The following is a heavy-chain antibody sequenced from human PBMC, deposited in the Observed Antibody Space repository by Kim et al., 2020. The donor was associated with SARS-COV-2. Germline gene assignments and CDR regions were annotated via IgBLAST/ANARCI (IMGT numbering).Heavy chain of an antibody. V-gene: IGHV3-23*01. CDR1: GFTFSSYA. CDR3: ADGFSSTSSYFDY. CDR2: ISGSGGST. D-gene: IGHD2-2*01. J-gene: IGHJ4*02. Sequence: GSLRLSCAASGFTFSSYAMSWVRQAPGKGLEWVSAISGSGGSTYYADSVKGRFTISRDNSKNTLYLQMNSLRAEDTAVYYCADGFSSTSSYFDYWGQGTLVTVSS.